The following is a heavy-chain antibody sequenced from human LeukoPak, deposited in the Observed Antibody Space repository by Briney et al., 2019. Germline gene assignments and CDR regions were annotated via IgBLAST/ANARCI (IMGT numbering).Heavy chain of an antibody. J-gene: IGHJ6*02. CDR1: GFTFSSYG. CDR3: ARDRDYGDYYYYGMDV. D-gene: IGHD4-17*01. CDR2: IWYDGSNK. Sequence: GRSLRLSCAASGFTFSSYGMHWVRQAPGKGLKWVAVIWYDGSNKYYADSVKGRFTISRDNSKNTLYLQMNSLRAEDTAVYYCARDRDYGDYYYYGMDVWGQGTTVTVSS. V-gene: IGHV3-33*01.